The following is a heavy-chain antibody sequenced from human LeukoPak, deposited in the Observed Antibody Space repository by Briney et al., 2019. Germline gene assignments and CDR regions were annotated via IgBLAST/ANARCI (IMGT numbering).Heavy chain of an antibody. CDR2: INPSDDST. J-gene: IGHJ5*02. D-gene: IGHD1-14*01. Sequence: ASVTVSCKASGYTFTSYYMHWVRQAPGQGLEWMGIINPSDDSTIYAQKFQGRVTVTRDTSTSTVYMELSSLRSEDTAVYYCARAWRYTDWFDPWGQGTLVTDSS. CDR3: ARAWRYTDWFDP. CDR1: GYTFTSYY. V-gene: IGHV1-46*01.